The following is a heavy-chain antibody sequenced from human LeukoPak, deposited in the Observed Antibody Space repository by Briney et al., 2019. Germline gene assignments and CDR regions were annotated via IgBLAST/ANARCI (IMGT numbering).Heavy chain of an antibody. CDR1: GYSFSSYY. V-gene: IGHV5-51*01. D-gene: IGHD4-17*01. Sequence: GESLKISCQASGYSFSSYYIGWVRQMPGKGLEWMGILYPGDSDTRYSPSFQGQVTTSADRSITTAYLQWSSLKASDTAMYYCARQRDYGDYDSWGQGTLVTVSS. J-gene: IGHJ5*01. CDR3: ARQRDYGDYDS. CDR2: LYPGDSDT.